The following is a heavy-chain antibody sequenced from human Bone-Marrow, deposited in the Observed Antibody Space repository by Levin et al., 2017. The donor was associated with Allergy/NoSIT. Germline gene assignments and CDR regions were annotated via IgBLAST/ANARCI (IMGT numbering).Heavy chain of an antibody. Sequence: GGSLRLSCAASGFTFSNAWMSWVRQAPGKGLEWVGRIKSKTDGGTTDYAAPVKGRFTISRDDSKNTLYLQMNSLKTEDTAVYYCTTAIRGQNIYYYYYGMDVWGQGTTVTVSS. J-gene: IGHJ6*02. CDR3: TTAIRGQNIYYYYYGMDV. V-gene: IGHV3-15*01. D-gene: IGHD1/OR15-1a*01. CDR1: GFTFSNAW. CDR2: IKSKTDGGTT.